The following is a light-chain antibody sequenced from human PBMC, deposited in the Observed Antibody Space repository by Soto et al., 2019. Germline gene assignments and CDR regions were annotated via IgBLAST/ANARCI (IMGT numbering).Light chain of an antibody. CDR1: QSVSSL. CDR3: QKYNSYSWT. J-gene: IGKJ1*01. Sequence: DLQMTKSPSTLSASVGGRVTITCRASQSVSSLVAWYQQKPGKAPRLLIYKASSLESGVPSRFSGSGSGKELPITISRLQPDDVETYYCQKYNSYSWTFGQGTKVDIK. CDR2: KAS. V-gene: IGKV1-5*03.